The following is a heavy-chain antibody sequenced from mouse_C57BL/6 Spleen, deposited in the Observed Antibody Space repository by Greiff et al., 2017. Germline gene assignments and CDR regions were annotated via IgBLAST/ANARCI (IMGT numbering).Heavy chain of an antibody. CDR2: INPNNGGT. V-gene: IGHV1-26*01. CDR3: ARYNWGSGAFDY. J-gene: IGHJ2*01. Sequence: EVQLQQSGPELVKPGASVKISCKASGYTFTDYYMNWVKQSHGKSLEWIGDINPNNGGTSYNQKFKGKATLTVDKSSSTAYMELRSLTSEDSAVYYCARYNWGSGAFDYWGQGTTLTVSS. D-gene: IGHD3-2*02. CDR1: GYTFTDYY.